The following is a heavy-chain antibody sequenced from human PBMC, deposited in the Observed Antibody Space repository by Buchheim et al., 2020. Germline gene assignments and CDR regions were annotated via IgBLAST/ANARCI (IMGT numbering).Heavy chain of an antibody. Sequence: QVQLVESGGGVVQPGRSLRLSCAASGFTFSSYAMHWVRQAPGKGLEWVAVISYDGSNKYYADSVKGRFTISRDNSKNKMYLQMNSLRAEDTAVYYCARAGDCGGDCNQFDYWGQGTL. V-gene: IGHV3-30*04. J-gene: IGHJ4*02. CDR1: GFTFSSYA. CDR3: ARAGDCGGDCNQFDY. D-gene: IGHD2-21*01. CDR2: ISYDGSNK.